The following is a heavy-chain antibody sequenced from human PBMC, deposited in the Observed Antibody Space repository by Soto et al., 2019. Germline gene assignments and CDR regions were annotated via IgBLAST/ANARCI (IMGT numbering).Heavy chain of an antibody. Sequence: SQTLSLTCAISGDSLSSNSAAWNWIRQSPSRGLEWLGRTYYRSKWYNDYAVSVKSRITINPDTSKNQFSLQLNSVTPEDTAVYYCAREYSSSHDTPFYYYGMDVWGQGTTVTVSS. J-gene: IGHJ6*02. D-gene: IGHD6-6*01. CDR2: TYYRSKWYN. V-gene: IGHV6-1*01. CDR3: AREYSSSHDTPFYYYGMDV. CDR1: GDSLSSNSAA.